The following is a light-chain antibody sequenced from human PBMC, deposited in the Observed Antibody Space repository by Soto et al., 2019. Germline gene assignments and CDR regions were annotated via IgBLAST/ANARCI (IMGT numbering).Light chain of an antibody. CDR2: DAS. J-gene: IGKJ1*01. V-gene: IGKV3-20*01. Sequence: EIVLTQSPGTLSLSPGERATLSCRASQSVSSSYLAWYQQKPGQAPRLLMFDASIRATGIPDRFRGSESGTDCTLTISRLEPEDFAVYYCQQYGNSPWTFGQGTKVEIK. CDR3: QQYGNSPWT. CDR1: QSVSSSY.